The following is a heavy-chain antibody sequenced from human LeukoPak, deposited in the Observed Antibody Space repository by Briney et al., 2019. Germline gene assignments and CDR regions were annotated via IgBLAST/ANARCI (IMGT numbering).Heavy chain of an antibody. J-gene: IGHJ4*02. D-gene: IGHD7-27*01. CDR1: GFTFSTYI. Sequence: GGSLRLSCAASGFTFSTYIMYWVRHPPGKGLEWVSIIGSSGGGIHYADSVKGRFTISRDNSKNALYLQMNSLRVEDTAVYYCAIDPNWGTHSWGQGVLVTVSS. V-gene: IGHV3-23*01. CDR2: IGSSGGGI. CDR3: AIDPNWGTHS.